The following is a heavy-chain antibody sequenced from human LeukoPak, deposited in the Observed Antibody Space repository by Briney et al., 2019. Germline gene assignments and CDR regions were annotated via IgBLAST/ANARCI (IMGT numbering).Heavy chain of an antibody. J-gene: IGHJ6*03. CDR3: AKDVGATIFGVVIPFDYYYYYMDV. CDR2: ISGSGGTT. Sequence: GGSLRLSCAAYGFTFSRYDMSWVRQAPGKGLEWVSAISGSGGTTHYADSVKGRFTISRDNSKNTLYLQMNSLRAEDTAVYYCAKDVGATIFGVVIPFDYYYYYMDVWGKGTTVTVSS. V-gene: IGHV3-23*01. D-gene: IGHD3-3*01. CDR1: GFTFSRYD.